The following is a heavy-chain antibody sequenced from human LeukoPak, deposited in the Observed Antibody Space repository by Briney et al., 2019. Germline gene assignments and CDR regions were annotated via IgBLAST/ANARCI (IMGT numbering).Heavy chain of an antibody. CDR3: TIVATTGGSYYYYMDV. J-gene: IGHJ6*03. CDR2: MNPNSGDT. V-gene: IGHV1-8*01. D-gene: IGHD5-12*01. Sequence: ASVKVSCKASGYTFTSYDINWVRQVTGQGLEWMGWMNPNSGDTGYPQKFQGRVTITADKSTSTAYMELSSLRSEDTAVYYCTIVATTGGSYYYYMDVWGKGTTVTVSS. CDR1: GYTFTSYD.